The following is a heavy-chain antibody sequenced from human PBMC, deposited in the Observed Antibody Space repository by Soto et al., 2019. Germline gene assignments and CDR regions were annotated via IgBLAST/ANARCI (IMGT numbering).Heavy chain of an antibody. Sequence: PGGSLRLSCAASGFTFSTYAMSWVRQAPGKGLEWVSAISAGGGSTYYADSVKGRFTISRDNSKNTLYLQMNSLRAKDTAVYYCAYSSTPFDYWGQGTLVTVSS. J-gene: IGHJ4*02. CDR3: AYSSTPFDY. V-gene: IGHV3-23*01. CDR1: GFTFSTYA. D-gene: IGHD6-13*01. CDR2: ISAGGGST.